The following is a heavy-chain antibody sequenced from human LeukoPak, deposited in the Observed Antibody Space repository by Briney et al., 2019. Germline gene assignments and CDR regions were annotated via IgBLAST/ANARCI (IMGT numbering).Heavy chain of an antibody. J-gene: IGHJ4*02. D-gene: IGHD5-18*01. CDR3: ARGDVDTAMVTPDY. CDR1: GYTFTGYY. CDR2: INPNSGGT. Sequence: ASVKVSCKASGYTFTGYYMHWVRQAPGQGLEWIGWINPNSGGTNNEQKFQGRVTMTRDTSISTAYMELSRLRFDDTAVYYCARGDVDTAMVTPDYWGQGTLVTVSS. V-gene: IGHV1-2*02.